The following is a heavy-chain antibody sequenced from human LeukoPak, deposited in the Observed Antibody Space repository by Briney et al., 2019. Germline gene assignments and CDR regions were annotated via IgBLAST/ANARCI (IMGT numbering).Heavy chain of an antibody. CDR2: IYYSGST. D-gene: IGHD2/OR15-2a*01. V-gene: IGHV4-39*01. CDR3: ARHDGLLLA. Sequence: PSETLSLTCTVSGGSISSSRYYWGWVRQPPGKGLEWIGSIYYSGSTYYNPSLKSRVTISVDTSKNQFSLKLSSVTAADTAVYYCARHDGLLLAWGQGTLVTVSS. J-gene: IGHJ4*02. CDR1: GGSISSSRYY.